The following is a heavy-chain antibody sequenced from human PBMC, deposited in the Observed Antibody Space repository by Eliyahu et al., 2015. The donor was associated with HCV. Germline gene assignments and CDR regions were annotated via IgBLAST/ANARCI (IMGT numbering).Heavy chain of an antibody. CDR1: GFSFTSYW. CDR3: ARRYYASGHLDV. J-gene: IGHJ6*02. V-gene: IGHV5-10-1*03. D-gene: IGHD3-10*01. Sequence: EVQLVQSGAEVKKPGESLRIXCKGSGFSFTSYWITWVRQMPGRGLEWMGRIDPSDSYINYNPSFQGHVTISIDKSINTAYLQWSSLKASDTAMYYCARRYYASGHLDVWGQGTAVTVPS. CDR2: IDPSDSYI.